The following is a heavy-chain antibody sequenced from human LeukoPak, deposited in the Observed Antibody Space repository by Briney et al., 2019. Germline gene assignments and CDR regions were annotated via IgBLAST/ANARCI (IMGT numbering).Heavy chain of an antibody. CDR2: ISGSGGST. Sequence: GGPLRLSCAASGFTFSSYAMSWVRQAPGKGLEWVSAISGSGGSTYYADSVKGRFTISRDNSKNTLYLQMNSLRAEDTAVYYCAKDGYYDSSGDAHFDYWGQGTLVTVSS. CDR3: AKDGYYDSSGDAHFDY. CDR1: GFTFSSYA. V-gene: IGHV3-23*01. J-gene: IGHJ4*02. D-gene: IGHD3-22*01.